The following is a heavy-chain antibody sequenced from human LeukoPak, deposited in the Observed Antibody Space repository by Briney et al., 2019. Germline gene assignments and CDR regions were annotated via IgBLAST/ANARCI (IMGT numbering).Heavy chain of an antibody. V-gene: IGHV4-34*01. Sequence: DPSGTLSLTCAVYGGSFSGYYWSWIRQPPGKGLEWIGEINHSGSTNYNPSLKSRVTISVDTSKNQFSLKLSSVTAADTAVYYCASASMDDDFWSGSHDYWGQGTLVTVSS. CDR2: INHSGST. D-gene: IGHD3-3*01. CDR3: ASASMDDDFWSGSHDY. J-gene: IGHJ4*02. CDR1: GGSFSGYY.